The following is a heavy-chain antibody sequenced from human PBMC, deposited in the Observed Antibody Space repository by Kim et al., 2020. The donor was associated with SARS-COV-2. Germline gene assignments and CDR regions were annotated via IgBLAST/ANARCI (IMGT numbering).Heavy chain of an antibody. V-gene: IGHV3-48*03. CDR1: GFTFSTYE. D-gene: IGHD2-2*01. J-gene: IGHJ6*02. CDR3: ARSLYCSSTSCFYGMDV. CDR2: ISTSGSTI. Sequence: GGSLRLSCAASGFTFSTYEMNWVRQAPGKGLVWISYISTSGSTIYYAVSVKGRFTISRDNAKSSLSLQMNSLRAEDTAVYYCARSLYCSSTSCFYGMDVWGQGITVTVSS.